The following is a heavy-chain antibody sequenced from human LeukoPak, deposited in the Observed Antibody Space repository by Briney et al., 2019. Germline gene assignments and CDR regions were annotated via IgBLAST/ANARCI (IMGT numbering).Heavy chain of an antibody. Sequence: GGSLRLSCAASGFTFSSYWMHWVRQAPGKGLVWVSRINTDESSTHYADSVKGRFTISRDNAKNTLYLQMNSLRAEDTAVYYCANEYSSSSGRSFQHWGQGTLVTVSS. J-gene: IGHJ1*01. CDR2: INTDESST. CDR1: GFTFSSYW. D-gene: IGHD6-6*01. CDR3: ANEYSSSSGRSFQH. V-gene: IGHV3-74*01.